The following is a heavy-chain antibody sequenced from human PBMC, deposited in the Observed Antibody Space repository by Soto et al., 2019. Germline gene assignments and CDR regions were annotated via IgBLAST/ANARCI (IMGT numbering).Heavy chain of an antibody. Sequence: ASVKVSCKASGYTFSNYDINWVRQATGQGLEWMGWLNPNTGKTGSAQKFQGRVTMTRNTSISTAYLELSGLRSDDTAVYYCARGIKGLPPSAFDIWGQVTRVTFSS. CDR1: GYTFSNYD. V-gene: IGHV1-8*01. CDR3: ARGIKGLPPSAFDI. CDR2: LNPNTGKT. J-gene: IGHJ3*02. D-gene: IGHD5-12*01.